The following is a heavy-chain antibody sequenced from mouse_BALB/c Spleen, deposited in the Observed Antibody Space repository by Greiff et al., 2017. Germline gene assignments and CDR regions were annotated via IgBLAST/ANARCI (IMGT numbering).Heavy chain of an antibody. CDR1: GFTFSDYY. Sequence: EVQLVESGGGLVKPGGSLKLSCAASGFTFSDYYMYWVRQTPEKRLEWVATISDGGSYTYYPDSVKGRFTISRDNAKNNLYLQMSSLKSEDTAMYYCARATVVATDYAMDYWGQGTSVTVSS. J-gene: IGHJ4*01. CDR3: ARATVVATDYAMDY. V-gene: IGHV5-4*02. CDR2: ISDGGSYT. D-gene: IGHD1-1*01.